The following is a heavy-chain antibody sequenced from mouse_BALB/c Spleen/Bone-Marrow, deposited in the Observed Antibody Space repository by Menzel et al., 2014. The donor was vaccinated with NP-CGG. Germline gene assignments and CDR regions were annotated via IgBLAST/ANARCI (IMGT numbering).Heavy chain of an antibody. V-gene: IGHV5-17*02. Sequence: VQLKESGGGLVQPGGSRKLSCAASGFIFSSFGMHWVRQAPEKGLEWIAYISSDSGAIFYADTVKGRFTISRDNPKNTLFLQMTSLRSEDTAIYFCTRGGNWEDFDYWGQGTTLTVSS. CDR1: GFIFSSFG. D-gene: IGHD4-1*01. CDR2: ISSDSGAI. J-gene: IGHJ2*01. CDR3: TRGGNWEDFDY.